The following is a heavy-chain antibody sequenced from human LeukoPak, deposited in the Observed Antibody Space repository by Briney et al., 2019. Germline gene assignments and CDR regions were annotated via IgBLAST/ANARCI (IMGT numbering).Heavy chain of an antibody. D-gene: IGHD2-2*01. Sequence: SETLSLTCAVYGGSFSGYYWSWIRQPPGKGLEWIGEINHSGSTNYNPSLKSRVTISVDTSKDQFSLKLSSVTAADTAVYYCARGIGVADRYIVVVPAAPLTDAFDIWGQGTMVTVSS. CDR3: ARGIGVADRYIVVVPAAPLTDAFDI. V-gene: IGHV4-34*01. CDR1: GGSFSGYY. J-gene: IGHJ3*02. CDR2: INHSGST.